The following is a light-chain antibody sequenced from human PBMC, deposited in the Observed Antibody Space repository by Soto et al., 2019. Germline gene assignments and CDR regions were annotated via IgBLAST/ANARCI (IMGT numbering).Light chain of an antibody. CDR3: QQANSFPFT. CDR2: GAY. V-gene: IGKV1-12*01. Sequence: DMQMTQSPSSVSASLGDRVTITCRASQDIHTWLAWYQQKPGQAPKLLIYGAYHLQSGVPSRFSGSGSGTDFTLTISSLQSEDFATYDCQQANSFPFTFGPGTKVDVK. CDR1: QDIHTW. J-gene: IGKJ3*01.